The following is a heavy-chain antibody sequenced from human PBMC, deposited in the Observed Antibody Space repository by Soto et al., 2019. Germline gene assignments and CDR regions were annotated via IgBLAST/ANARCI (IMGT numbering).Heavy chain of an antibody. D-gene: IGHD5-12*01. CDR3: ARGESVDIVAQDDHTPYYFDY. Sequence: PSETLSLTCAVYGGSFSGYYWSWIRQPPGKGLEWIGEINHSGSTNYNPSLKSRVTISVDTSKNQFSLKLSSVTAADTAVYYCARGESVDIVAQDDHTPYYFDYWGQGTLVTVSS. J-gene: IGHJ4*02. CDR1: GGSFSGYY. CDR2: INHSGST. V-gene: IGHV4-34*01.